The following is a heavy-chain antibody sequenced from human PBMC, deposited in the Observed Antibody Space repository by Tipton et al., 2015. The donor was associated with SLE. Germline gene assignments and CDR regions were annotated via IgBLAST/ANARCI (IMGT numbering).Heavy chain of an antibody. CDR3: AGMSYPREGYFDY. D-gene: IGHD1-26*01. V-gene: IGHV4-39*07. CDR1: GGSISSSSYY. Sequence: TLSLTCTVSGGSISSSSYYWSWIRQPPGKGLEWIGEINHSGSTNYNPSLKSRVTISVDTSKNQFSLKLSSVTAADTAVYYCAGMSYPREGYFDYWGQGTLVTVSS. CDR2: INHSGST. J-gene: IGHJ4*02.